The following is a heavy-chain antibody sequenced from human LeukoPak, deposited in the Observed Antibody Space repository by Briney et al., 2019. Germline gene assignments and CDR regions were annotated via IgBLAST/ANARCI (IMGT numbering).Heavy chain of an antibody. Sequence: SGTLSLTCAVSGGSISSSNWWSWIRQPPGKGLEWIGEIYHSGSTNYNPSLKSRVTISVDKSKTQFSLKLSSVTAADTAVYYCARDKWKPGYAFDIWGQGTMVTVSS. CDR1: GGSISSSNW. CDR2: IYHSGST. D-gene: IGHD1-20*01. V-gene: IGHV4-4*02. J-gene: IGHJ3*02. CDR3: ARDKWKPGYAFDI.